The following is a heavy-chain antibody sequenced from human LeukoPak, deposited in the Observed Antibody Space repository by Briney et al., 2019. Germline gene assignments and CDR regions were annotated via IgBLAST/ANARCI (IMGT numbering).Heavy chain of an antibody. J-gene: IGHJ5*02. V-gene: IGHV1-18*01. CDR1: GYTFTSYG. D-gene: IGHD4-17*01. Sequence: GASVKVSCKASGYTFTSYGISWVRQAPGQGLEWMGWISAYNGNTNYAQKLQGRATMTTDTSTSTAYMELRSLRSDDTAVYYCAREVADYGDYGWFDPWGQGTLVTVSS. CDR3: AREVADYGDYGWFDP. CDR2: ISAYNGNT.